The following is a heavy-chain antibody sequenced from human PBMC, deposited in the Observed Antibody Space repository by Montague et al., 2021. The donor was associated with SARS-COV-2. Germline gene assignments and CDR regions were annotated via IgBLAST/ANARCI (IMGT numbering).Heavy chain of an antibody. D-gene: IGHD2-21*01. V-gene: IGHV3-48*03. Sequence: SLRLSCAASGFIFSSYEMNWVRQAPGKGLEWISYISSSGGGSTKXXTYSGKCRFTISRNNAKNSLYLQMNSLRVEDTAIYYCARDRDWDDWCGMDVWGQGTTVTVSS. CDR1: GFIFSSYE. CDR2: ISSSGGGSTK. J-gene: IGHJ6*02. CDR3: ARDRDWDDWCGMDV.